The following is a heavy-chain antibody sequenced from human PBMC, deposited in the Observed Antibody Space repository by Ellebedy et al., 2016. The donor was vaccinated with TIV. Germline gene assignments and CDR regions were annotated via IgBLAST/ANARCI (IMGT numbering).Heavy chain of an antibody. D-gene: IGHD6-13*01. CDR2: IDPSDSYK. V-gene: IGHV5-10-1*01. CDR3: ARIQQGGGPYYFDY. CDR1: AYSFTSYW. Sequence: GESLKISCKGSAYSFTSYWITWVRQKPGKGLEWMGRIDPSDSYKNYNPSFQGHVTISTDKSISTAYLQWSSLKASDTAMYYCARIQQGGGPYYFDYWGQGTLVTVSS. J-gene: IGHJ4*02.